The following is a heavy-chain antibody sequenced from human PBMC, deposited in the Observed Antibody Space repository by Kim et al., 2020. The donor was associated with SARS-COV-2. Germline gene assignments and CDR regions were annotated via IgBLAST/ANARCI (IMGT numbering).Heavy chain of an antibody. D-gene: IGHD6-13*01. J-gene: IGHJ6*02. CDR1: GYTLTELS. CDR3: ATVEPAVRQLVSYYYGMDV. CDR2: FDPEDGET. Sequence: ASVKVSCKVSGYTLTELSMHWVRQAPGKGLEWMGGFDPEDGETIYAQKFQGRVTMTEDTSTDTAYMELSSLRSEDTAVYYCATVEPAVRQLVSYYYGMDVWGQGTTVTVSS. V-gene: IGHV1-24*01.